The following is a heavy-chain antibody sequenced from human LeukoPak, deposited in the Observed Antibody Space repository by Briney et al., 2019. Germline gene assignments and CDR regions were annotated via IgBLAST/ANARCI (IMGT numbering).Heavy chain of an antibody. CDR2: IFPGDSDT. CDR1: GYNFTNYW. D-gene: IGHD2-21*02. V-gene: IGHV5-51*01. Sequence: PGESLKISCKGSGYNFTNYWIGWVRQMPGKGLEWMGIIFPGDSDTRYSPSFQGQVTISADKSISTAYLQWSSLKASDTAMYYCARRGTAYCGGDCYFNWFDPWGQGTLVTVSS. CDR3: ARRGTAYCGGDCYFNWFDP. J-gene: IGHJ5*02.